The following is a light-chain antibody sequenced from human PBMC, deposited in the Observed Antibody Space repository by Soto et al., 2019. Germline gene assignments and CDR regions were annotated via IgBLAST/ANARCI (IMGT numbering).Light chain of an antibody. V-gene: IGKV1-9*01. CDR1: QGISSS. Sequence: DIQLTQSPSFLSASVGDRVTITCRASQGISSSLAWYQQKPGKAPKLLIYAASTLQSGVPSRFSGSGSGTEFTLTISSQQPEAFATYYCQQLNSYPRTFGQGTKVEIK. J-gene: IGKJ1*01. CDR3: QQLNSYPRT. CDR2: AAS.